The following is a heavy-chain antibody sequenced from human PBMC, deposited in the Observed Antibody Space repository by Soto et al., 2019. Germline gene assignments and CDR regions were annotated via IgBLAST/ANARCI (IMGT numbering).Heavy chain of an antibody. CDR3: ARDRRGWGSGSYYDY. J-gene: IGHJ4*02. CDR2: IKQDGSEK. D-gene: IGHD3-10*01. Sequence: GGSLRLSCAASGFTFSSYWMSWVRQAPGKGLEWVANIKQDGSEKYYVDSVKGRFTISRDNAKNSLYLQMNSLRAEDTAVYYCARDRRGWGSGSYYDYWGQGTLVTVSS. CDR1: GFTFSSYW. V-gene: IGHV3-7*01.